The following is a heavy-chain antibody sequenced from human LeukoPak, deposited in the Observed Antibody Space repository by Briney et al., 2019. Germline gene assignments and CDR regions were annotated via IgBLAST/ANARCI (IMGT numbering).Heavy chain of an antibody. V-gene: IGHV3-30*18. D-gene: IGHD5-18*01. CDR2: ILFDGSNK. CDR1: GFTFSNYV. Sequence: AGGSLRLSCAASGFTFSNYVMHWVRQAPGKGLEWVAVILFDGSNKYYADSVKGRFTISRDNSKSTLYLQMNSLRTEDTAVYYCAKEDTFMGALVLWGQGTLVTASS. J-gene: IGHJ4*02. CDR3: AKEDTFMGALVL.